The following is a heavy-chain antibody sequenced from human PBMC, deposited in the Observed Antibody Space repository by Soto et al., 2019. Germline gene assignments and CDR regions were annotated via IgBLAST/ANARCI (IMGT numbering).Heavy chain of an antibody. CDR1: GGSISSYY. CDR2: IYYSGGT. CDR3: ATLPTYYDFWSGYLD. Sequence: QVQLQESGPGLVKPSETLSLTCTVSGGSISSYYWSWIRQPPGKGLEWIGYIYYSGGTNYNPSLKSRVTISVDTSKNQFSLKLSSVTAADTAVYYCATLPTYYDFWSGYLDWGQGTLVTVSS. D-gene: IGHD3-3*01. V-gene: IGHV4-59*01. J-gene: IGHJ4*02.